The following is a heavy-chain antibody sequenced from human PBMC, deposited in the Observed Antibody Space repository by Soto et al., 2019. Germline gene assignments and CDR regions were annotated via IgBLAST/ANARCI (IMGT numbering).Heavy chain of an antibody. Sequence: GGSLRLSCAASGSTFSSYWMHWVRQAPGKGLECVSYICSSSSTIYYADSVKGRFTISRDNSKNTLYLQMNSLRAEDTAVYYCAYSSTPFDYWGQGTLVTVSS. CDR3: AYSSTPFDY. V-gene: IGHV3-48*01. CDR2: ICSSSSTI. D-gene: IGHD6-13*01. CDR1: GSTFSSYW. J-gene: IGHJ4*02.